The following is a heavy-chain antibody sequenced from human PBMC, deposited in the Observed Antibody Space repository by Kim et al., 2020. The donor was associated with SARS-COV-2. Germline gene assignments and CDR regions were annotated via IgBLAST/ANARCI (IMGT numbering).Heavy chain of an antibody. Sequence: VGGRFTSARDNDKNSLLLQMSSVRAEDTAVYYCARGPNYSPFDYWGQGTLVTVSS. J-gene: IGHJ4*02. D-gene: IGHD4-4*01. V-gene: IGHV3-7*04. CDR3: ARGPNYSPFDY.